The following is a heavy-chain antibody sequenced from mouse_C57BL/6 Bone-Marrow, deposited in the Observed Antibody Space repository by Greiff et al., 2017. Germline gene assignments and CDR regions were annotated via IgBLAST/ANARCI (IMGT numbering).Heavy chain of an antibody. D-gene: IGHD2-3*01. V-gene: IGHV5-2*01. Sequence: EVQRVESGGGLVQPGESLKLSCESTEYEFPSHDMSWVRKTPEKRLELVAAINSDGGSTYYPATLERRFIISRDNPKKPLYLQMSRLRAEDTALYYWARQDGYYNYYAMDYGGQGTSVTVSS. CDR2: INSDGGST. J-gene: IGHJ4*01. CDR1: EYEFPSHD. CDR3: ARQDGYYNYYAMDY.